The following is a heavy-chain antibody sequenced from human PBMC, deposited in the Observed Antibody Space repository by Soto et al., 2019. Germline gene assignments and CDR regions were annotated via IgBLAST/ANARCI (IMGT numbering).Heavy chain of an antibody. Sequence: QVQLQESGPGLVKASQILSLTCTVSGGSITSGDYYWSWIRQPPGKGLEWIGYIYYSGTTYYNPSLKSRVTISVDIFKNQISLKMTSGTAADTAVYYCARYRQFVLDYWGQGTLATVSS. D-gene: IGHD6-6*01. CDR2: IYYSGTT. J-gene: IGHJ4*02. V-gene: IGHV4-30-4*01. CDR3: ARYRQFVLDY. CDR1: GGSITSGDYY.